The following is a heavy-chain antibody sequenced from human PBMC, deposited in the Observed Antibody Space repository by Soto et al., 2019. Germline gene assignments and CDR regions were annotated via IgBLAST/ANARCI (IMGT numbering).Heavy chain of an antibody. J-gene: IGHJ6*02. V-gene: IGHV4-39*01. CDR2: IYYSGST. CDR1: GGSISSSSYY. Sequence: SETLSLTCTVSGGSISSSSYYWGWIRQPPGKGLEWIGSIYYSGSTYYNPSLKSRVTISVDTSKNQFSLKLSSVTAADTAVYYCARATGMDVWGQGTTVTVSS. CDR3: ARATGMDV.